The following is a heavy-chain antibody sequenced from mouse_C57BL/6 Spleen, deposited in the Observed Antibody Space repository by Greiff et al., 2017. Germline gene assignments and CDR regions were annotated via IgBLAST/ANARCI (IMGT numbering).Heavy chain of an antibody. Sequence: VQLQQPGAELVRPGSSVKLSCKASGYTFTSYWMDWVKQRPGQGLEWIGNIYPSDSETHYNQKFKDKATLTVDKSSSTAYMQLSSLTSEDSAVYYTARTHDNDASFEYWGQGTTLTVSS. CDR1: GYTFTSYW. V-gene: IGHV1-61*01. CDR2: IYPSDSET. J-gene: IGHJ2*01. D-gene: IGHD2-4*01. CDR3: ARTHDNDASFEY.